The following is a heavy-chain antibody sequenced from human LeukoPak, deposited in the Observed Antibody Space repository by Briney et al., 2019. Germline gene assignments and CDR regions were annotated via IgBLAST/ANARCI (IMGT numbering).Heavy chain of an antibody. Sequence: GRSLRLSCAASGFTFDDYAMHWVRQAPGKGLEWVSGISWNSGSMGYADSVKGRFTISRDSAKNSLYLQMNSLRAEDTALYYCAKDAQATGYYFDYWGQGTLVTVSS. D-gene: IGHD5-12*01. J-gene: IGHJ4*02. CDR2: ISWNSGSM. V-gene: IGHV3-9*01. CDR1: GFTFDDYA. CDR3: AKDAQATGYYFDY.